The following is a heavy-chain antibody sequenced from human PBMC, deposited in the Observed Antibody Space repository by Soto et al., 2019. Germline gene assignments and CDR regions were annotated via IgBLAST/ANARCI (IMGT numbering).Heavy chain of an antibody. J-gene: IGHJ1*01. D-gene: IGHD6-13*01. V-gene: IGHV4-31*03. CDR2: IYYSGST. CDR3: ARIYSSPHLHAY. Sequence: SETLSLTCTVSGGSISSGGYYWSWIRQHPGKGLEWIGYIYYSGSTYYNPSLKSRVTISVDTSKNQFSLKLSSVTAADTAVYFCARIYSSPHLHAYWAQRTLVP. CDR1: GGSISSGGYY.